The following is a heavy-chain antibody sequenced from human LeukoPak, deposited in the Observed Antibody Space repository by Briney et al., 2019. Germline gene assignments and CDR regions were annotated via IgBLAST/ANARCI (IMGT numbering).Heavy chain of an antibody. J-gene: IGHJ4*02. CDR2: IYYSGST. CDR1: GGFISSYY. Sequence: SETLSLTCTVSGGFISSYYWSWIRQPPGKGLEWIGYIYYSGSTNYNPSLKSRVTISVDTSKSQFSLKLSSVTAADTAVYYCARGATWLDYWGQGTLVTVSS. CDR3: ARGATWLDY. D-gene: IGHD1-26*01. V-gene: IGHV4-59*08.